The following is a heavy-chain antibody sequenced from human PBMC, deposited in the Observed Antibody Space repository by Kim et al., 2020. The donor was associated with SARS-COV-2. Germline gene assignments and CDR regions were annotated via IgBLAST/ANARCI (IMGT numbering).Heavy chain of an antibody. V-gene: IGHV3-33*01. CDR2: IWYDGSNK. CDR3: ARDQDSLGAL. Sequence: GGSLRLSCAASGFTFSGYAMHWVRQAPGKGLEWVALIWYDGSNKYYADSVKGRFTISRDNSKNTLYLQLNSLRAEDTAVYYCARDQDSLGALWGQGTLVTVSS. CDR1: GFTFSGYA. J-gene: IGHJ4*02. D-gene: IGHD3-10*01.